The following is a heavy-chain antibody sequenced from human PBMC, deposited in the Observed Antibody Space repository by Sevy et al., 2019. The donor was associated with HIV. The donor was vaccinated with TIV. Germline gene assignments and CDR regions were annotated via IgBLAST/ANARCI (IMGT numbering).Heavy chain of an antibody. J-gene: IGHJ4*02. V-gene: IGHV3-43*01. Sequence: GSLRLSCAASGFTFGYYNMHWVRQAPGKGLEWVSLISWDGGSTYYADPVKGRFTISRENSKNSLYLQMNSLRTEATALYYCAKDGLGIAVAGTRAYYFDYWGQGTLVTVSS. CDR3: AKDGLGIAVAGTRAYYFDY. CDR1: GFTFGYYN. D-gene: IGHD6-19*01. CDR2: ISWDGGST.